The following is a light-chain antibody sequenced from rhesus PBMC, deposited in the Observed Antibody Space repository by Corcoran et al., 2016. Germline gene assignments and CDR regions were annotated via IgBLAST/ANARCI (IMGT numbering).Light chain of an antibody. CDR3: LQHNSYPLT. CDR1: QGISSY. V-gene: IGKV1-28*03. J-gene: IGKJ4*01. CDR2: EAS. Sequence: DIQMTQSPSSLSASVGDTVTITCRASQGISSYLNWFQQKPGKAPKLLIYEASSLESGVPSRFSGSGSWTYFTLTIISLQPEDFAAYYCLQHNSYPLTFGGGTKVEIK.